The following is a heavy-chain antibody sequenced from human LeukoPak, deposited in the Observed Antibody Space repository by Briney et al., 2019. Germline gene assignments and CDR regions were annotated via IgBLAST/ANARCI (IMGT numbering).Heavy chain of an antibody. CDR3: ARAVYGSGSKNFDY. D-gene: IGHD3-10*01. Sequence: GGSLRLSCAASGFTFSSYAMHWVRQAPGKGLEYVSGISSNGGSTYYVNSVKGRFTISRDNSKNTLYLQLGSLRAEDMAVYYCARAVYGSGSKNFDYWGQGTLVTVSS. J-gene: IGHJ4*02. CDR1: GFTFSSYA. V-gene: IGHV3-64*01. CDR2: ISSNGGST.